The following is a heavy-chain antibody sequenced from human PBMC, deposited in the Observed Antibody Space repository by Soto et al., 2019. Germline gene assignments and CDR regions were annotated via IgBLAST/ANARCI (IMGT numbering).Heavy chain of an antibody. CDR3: ARVPDR. D-gene: IGHD2-2*01. CDR2: SYHSGST. Sequence: YVGSISSGGYSWSWIRQPPGKGLEWIGYSYHSGSTYYNPSLKSRVTISVDRSKNQFSLKLSSVTAADTAVYYCARVPDRWGQGTLVTVSS. V-gene: IGHV4-30-2*01. J-gene: IGHJ5*02. CDR1: VGSISSGGYS.